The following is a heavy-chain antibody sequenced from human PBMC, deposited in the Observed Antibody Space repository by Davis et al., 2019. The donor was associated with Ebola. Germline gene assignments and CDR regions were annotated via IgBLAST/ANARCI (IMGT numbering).Heavy chain of an antibody. J-gene: IGHJ4*02. Sequence: GESLKISCAAPGFTFSSYSMNWVRQAPGKGLEWVSSISSSSSYIYYADSVKGRFTISRDNAKNSLYLQMNSLRAEDTAVYYCARGDGIAAAGTGFDYWGQGALVTVSS. V-gene: IGHV3-21*01. CDR2: ISSSSSYI. D-gene: IGHD6-13*01. CDR3: ARGDGIAAAGTGFDY. CDR1: GFTFSSYS.